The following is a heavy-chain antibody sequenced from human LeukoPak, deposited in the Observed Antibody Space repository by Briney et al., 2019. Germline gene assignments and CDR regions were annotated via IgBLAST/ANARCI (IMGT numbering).Heavy chain of an antibody. CDR2: IYWNDDK. J-gene: IGHJ4*02. CDR3: AHLYDNSAYVFDY. V-gene: IGHV2-5*01. D-gene: IGHD3-22*01. Sequence: TLSLTCTVSGGSISSYYWSWIRQPPGKALEWLALIYWNDDKRYSPSLKSRLTITKDTSKNQVVLTMTNMDPVDTATYYCAHLYDNSAYVFDYWGQGTLVTVSS. CDR1: GGSISSYYW.